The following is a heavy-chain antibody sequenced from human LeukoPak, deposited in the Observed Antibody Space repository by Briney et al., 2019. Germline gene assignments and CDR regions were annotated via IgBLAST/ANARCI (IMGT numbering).Heavy chain of an antibody. D-gene: IGHD5-18*01. J-gene: IGHJ4*02. Sequence: GGSLRLSCAASGFTFSSYDMHWVRQATGKGLEWVSAIGTAGDTYYPGSVKGRFTISGENAKNSLYLQMNSLRAGDTAVYYCARGRYSYVIDYWGQGTLVTVSS. CDR2: IGTAGDT. CDR1: GFTFSSYD. CDR3: ARGRYSYVIDY. V-gene: IGHV3-13*01.